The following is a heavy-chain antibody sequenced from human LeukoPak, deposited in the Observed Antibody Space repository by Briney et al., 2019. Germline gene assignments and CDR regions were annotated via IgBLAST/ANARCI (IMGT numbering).Heavy chain of an antibody. CDR2: ISSSGSTI. Sequence: GGSLRLSCAASGFTLSDYYMRWIRQAPGKGLEGFSYISSSGSTIYYADSVKGRFTISRDNAKNSLYLQMTSLRAEDTAVYYWARDFPQYSDAFDIWGQGTMVTVSS. CDR1: GFTLSDYY. D-gene: IGHD2-21*01. J-gene: IGHJ3*02. CDR3: ARDFPQYSDAFDI. V-gene: IGHV3-11*01.